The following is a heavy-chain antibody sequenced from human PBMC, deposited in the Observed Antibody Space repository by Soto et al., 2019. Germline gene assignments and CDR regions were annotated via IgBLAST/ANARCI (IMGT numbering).Heavy chain of an antibody. D-gene: IGHD3-9*01. Sequence: PGESLKISCNSSVYSLTDYWNGWVRQMPGKGLEWMGIIYPGDSDARYSPSFQGQVTISVDTSINTAFLRWNSLTASDTAMYYCARQADYNILTGYFYYFDYWGQGSLVTVSS. J-gene: IGHJ4*02. CDR2: IYPGDSDA. CDR3: ARQADYNILTGYFYYFDY. CDR1: VYSLTDYW. V-gene: IGHV5-51*01.